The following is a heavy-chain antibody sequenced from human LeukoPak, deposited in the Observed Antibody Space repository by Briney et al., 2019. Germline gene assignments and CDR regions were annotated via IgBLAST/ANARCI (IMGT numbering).Heavy chain of an antibody. CDR1: GGSFSGYY. D-gene: IGHD3-10*01. V-gene: IGHV4-34*01. CDR2: VNHSGST. CDR3: ARDFHATYYYGSGAPFGY. J-gene: IGHJ4*02. Sequence: SETLSLTCVASGGSFSGYYWSWIRQPPGKGLEWIGEVNHSGSTNSNPSLKSRVTISVDTSKNQFSLKLSSVTAADTAVYYCARDFHATYYYGSGAPFGYWGQGTLVTVSS.